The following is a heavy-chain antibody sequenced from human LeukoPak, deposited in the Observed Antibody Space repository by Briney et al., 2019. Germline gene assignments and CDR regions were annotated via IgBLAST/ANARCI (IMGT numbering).Heavy chain of an antibody. D-gene: IGHD3-22*01. Sequence: GGSLRLSCAASGFTFSSYGMHWVRQAPGKGLEWVAFIRYDGSNKYYADSVKGRFTISRDNSKNTLYLQMNSLRAEDTAVYYCAKDLTYRAPIVLVPYLDYWGQGTLVTVSS. V-gene: IGHV3-30*02. CDR1: GFTFSSYG. CDR3: AKDLTYRAPIVLVPYLDY. J-gene: IGHJ4*02. CDR2: IRYDGSNK.